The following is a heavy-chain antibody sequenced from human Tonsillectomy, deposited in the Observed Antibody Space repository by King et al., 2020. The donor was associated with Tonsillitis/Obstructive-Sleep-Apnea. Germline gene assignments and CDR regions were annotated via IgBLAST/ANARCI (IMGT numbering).Heavy chain of an antibody. D-gene: IGHD1-26*01. Sequence: QLQESGPGLVKPSQTLSLTCTVSGGSISSGGYYWSWIRQHPGKGLEWIGYIYYSGSTYYNPSLKSRVTISVDTSKNQFSLKLSSVTAADTAVYYCARDGPGWDSSWYFDLWGRGTLVTVSS. CDR1: GGSISSGGYY. V-gene: IGHV4-31*03. CDR3: ARDGPGWDSSWYFDL. CDR2: IYYSGST. J-gene: IGHJ2*01.